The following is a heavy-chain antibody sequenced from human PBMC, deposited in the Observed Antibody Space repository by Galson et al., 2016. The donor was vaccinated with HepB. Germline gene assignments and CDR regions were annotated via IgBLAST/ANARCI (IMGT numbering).Heavy chain of an antibody. CDR3: VKGVDDVVDINWFDP. D-gene: IGHD2-2*03. CDR2: ISYDGSNT. J-gene: IGHJ5*02. Sequence: SLRLSCAGSGFNFGKYGIHWVRQAPGKGLERLALISYDGSNTHYADSVKGRFTISRDNSKNTVYLQMNSLRDEDTSIYHCVKGVDDVVDINWFDPWGQGTLVIVSS. V-gene: IGHV3-30*18. CDR1: GFNFGKYG.